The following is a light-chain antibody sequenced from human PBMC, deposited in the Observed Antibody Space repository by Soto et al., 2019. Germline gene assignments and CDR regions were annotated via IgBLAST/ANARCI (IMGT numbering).Light chain of an antibody. Sequence: QSALTQPASVSGSPGQSITISCTGTSSDVGGYNYVSWYQKHPGKAPKLMIYDVSNRPSEVSNRFSGSKCGDTASLTISGLQAEYEADYSCSSYTSSSLYVFGTGTKVTVL. V-gene: IGLV2-14*01. J-gene: IGLJ1*01. CDR3: SSYTSSSLYV. CDR1: SSDVGGYNY. CDR2: DVS.